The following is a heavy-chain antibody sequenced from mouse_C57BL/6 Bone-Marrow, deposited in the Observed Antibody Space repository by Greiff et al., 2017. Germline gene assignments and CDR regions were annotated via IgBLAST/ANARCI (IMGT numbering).Heavy chain of an antibody. CDR1: GYTFTDYY. CDR2: IFPGSGST. J-gene: IGHJ4*01. Sequence: QVQLKESGPELVKPGASVKISCKASGYTFTDYYINWVKQRPGQGLEWIGWIFPGSGSTYYNEKFKGKATLTVDKSSSTAYMLLSCLTSEDSAVYFCARSGLLRYRYAMDYWGQGTSVTVSS. CDR3: ARSGLLRYRYAMDY. V-gene: IGHV1-75*01. D-gene: IGHD1-1*01.